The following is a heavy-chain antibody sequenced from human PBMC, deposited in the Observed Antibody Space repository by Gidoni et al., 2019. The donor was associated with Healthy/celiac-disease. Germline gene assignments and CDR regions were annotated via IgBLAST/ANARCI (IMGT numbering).Heavy chain of an antibody. CDR3: ARNDYYGSGSYYISYGIFDY. V-gene: IGHV4-39*07. D-gene: IGHD3-10*01. CDR2: IYYSGST. Sequence: QLQLQESGPGLVKPSETLSLTCPVSGGSISSGSYYWGWIRQPPGKGLEWIGSIYYSGSTYYNPSLKSRVTISVDTSKNQFSLKLSSVTAADTAVYYCARNDYYGSGSYYISYGIFDYWGQGTLVTVSS. CDR1: GGSISSGSYY. J-gene: IGHJ4*02.